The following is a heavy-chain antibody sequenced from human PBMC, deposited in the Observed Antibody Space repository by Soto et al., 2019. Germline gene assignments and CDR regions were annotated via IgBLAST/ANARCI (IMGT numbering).Heavy chain of an antibody. V-gene: IGHV1-3*01. J-gene: IGHJ4*02. Sequence: QVQLVQSGAEVKKPGASVKVSCKASGYTFTSYAMHWVSQAPGQRLEWMGWINAGNGNTKYSQKFQGRVTITRDTSASTAYMELSSLRSEDTAVYYCARVDYGDYPTHIAYFDYWGQGTLVTVSS. CDR3: ARVDYGDYPTHIAYFDY. CDR2: INAGNGNT. CDR1: GYTFTSYA. D-gene: IGHD4-17*01.